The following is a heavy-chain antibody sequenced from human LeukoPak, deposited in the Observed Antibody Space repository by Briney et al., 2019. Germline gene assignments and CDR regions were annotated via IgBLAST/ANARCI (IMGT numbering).Heavy chain of an antibody. V-gene: IGHV4-4*09. CDR3: ARRVASAYALDS. J-gene: IGHJ4*02. Sequence: PWETLSLTCTVSGGSISGAYWSWIRQPPGKGLEWIGYIYSSGITNYNPSLKRRVTMSVDTSKSQFYLNLSSVTAADTTVYHCARRVASAYALDSWGQGTLVTVS. CDR2: IYSSGIT. CDR1: GGSISGAY. D-gene: IGHD3-16*01.